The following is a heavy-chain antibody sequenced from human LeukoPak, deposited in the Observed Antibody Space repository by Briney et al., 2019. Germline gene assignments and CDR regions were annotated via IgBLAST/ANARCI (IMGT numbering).Heavy chain of an antibody. Sequence: GGSLRLSCAASGFTFSNYWMHWVRQAPGKGLVWVSRINNEGSRIYYADSVKGRFTVSRDNFNDTLYLQMNSLRVEDTAIYYCARDWFNDYWGQGTLVTVSS. CDR2: INNEGSRI. D-gene: IGHD3-9*01. J-gene: IGHJ4*02. V-gene: IGHV3-74*01. CDR3: ARDWFNDY. CDR1: GFTFSNYW.